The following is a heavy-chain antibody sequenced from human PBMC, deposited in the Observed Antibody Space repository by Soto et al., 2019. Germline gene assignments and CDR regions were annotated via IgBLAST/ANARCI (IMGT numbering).Heavy chain of an antibody. Sequence: ASVKVSCKASGYTFTGYYMHWVRQAPGQGLEWMGWINPKSGGTNYAQKFQGWVTMTRDTSISTTYMELSRLRSDDTAVYYCARKLLTDAFDIWGQGTMVTVSS. CDR2: INPKSGGT. J-gene: IGHJ3*02. CDR1: GYTFTGYY. V-gene: IGHV1-2*04. D-gene: IGHD3-9*01. CDR3: ARKLLTDAFDI.